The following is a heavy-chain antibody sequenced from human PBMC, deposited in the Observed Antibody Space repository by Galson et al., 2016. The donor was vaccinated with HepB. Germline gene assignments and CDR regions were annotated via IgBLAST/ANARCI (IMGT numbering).Heavy chain of an antibody. CDR2: IKQDGSEK. D-gene: IGHD6-25*01. J-gene: IGHJ4*02. CDR3: ASAPAATESDY. CDR1: GFTFSGYW. V-gene: IGHV3-7*01. Sequence: SLRLSCAASGFTFSGYWMTWVRQAPGKGLEWVANIKQDGSEKNYVDSVKGRFTISRDNAENLVYLQMNSLRAEDTAMYYGASAPAATESDYWGQGTLVTVSP.